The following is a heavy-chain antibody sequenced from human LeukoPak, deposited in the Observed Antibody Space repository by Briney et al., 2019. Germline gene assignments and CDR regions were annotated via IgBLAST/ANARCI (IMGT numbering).Heavy chain of an antibody. V-gene: IGHV1-8*03. J-gene: IGHJ4*02. Sequence: AVTVSCKTSGYTFSTYDINWLRQAAGQGLEWMGWMNPNSANTGFAQKFQGRAAITRDTSTATAYLELSSLSSEDTAVYFSARAIRYQLLSDYWGQGTLVTVSS. D-gene: IGHD2-2*01. CDR3: ARAIRYQLLSDY. CDR1: GYTFSTYD. CDR2: MNPNSANT.